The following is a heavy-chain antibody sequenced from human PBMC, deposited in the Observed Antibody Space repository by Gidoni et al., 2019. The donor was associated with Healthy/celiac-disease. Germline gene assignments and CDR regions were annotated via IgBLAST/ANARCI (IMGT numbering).Heavy chain of an antibody. V-gene: IGHV5-51*01. CDR2: IYPGDSDT. CDR3: ARRPKVGFGELGDDAFDI. CDR1: GYSFTSYW. D-gene: IGHD3-10*01. Sequence: EVQLVQSGAEVKKPGESLKISCKGSGYSFTSYWIGWVRQMPGKGLEWMGIIYPGDSDTRYSPSFQGQVTISADKSISTAYLQWSSLKASDTAMYYCARRPKVGFGELGDDAFDIWGQGTMVTVSS. J-gene: IGHJ3*02.